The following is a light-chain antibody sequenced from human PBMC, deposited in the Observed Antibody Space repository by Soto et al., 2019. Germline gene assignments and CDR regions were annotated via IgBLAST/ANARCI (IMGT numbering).Light chain of an antibody. J-gene: IGLJ3*02. CDR2: ANN. CDR1: NSNIGNNY. Sequence: QSVLTQPPSVSVAPGQKVTISCSGSNSNIGNNYVSWYQQLPGTAPKLLIRANNERPSGIPDRFSGSKSGTSATLGITGLQTGDEADYYCGTWDSSLSAVVFGGGTKLTVL. CDR3: GTWDSSLSAVV. V-gene: IGLV1-51*01.